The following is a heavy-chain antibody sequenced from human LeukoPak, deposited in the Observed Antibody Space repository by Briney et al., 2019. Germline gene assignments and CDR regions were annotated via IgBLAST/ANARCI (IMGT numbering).Heavy chain of an antibody. CDR2: ISSSSTTI. J-gene: IGHJ4*01. CDR1: GFTFSSYS. D-gene: IGHD3-22*01. Sequence: PGGSLRLSCAASGFTFSSYSMMWVRQAPGKGLEWVSYISSSSTTIHYADSVKGRFTISRDNAKNSVYLQMNSLRAEDTAVYYCARDRHKYNYDSSGYPPYWGQGTLVTVSS. V-gene: IGHV3-48*01. CDR3: ARDRHKYNYDSSGYPPY.